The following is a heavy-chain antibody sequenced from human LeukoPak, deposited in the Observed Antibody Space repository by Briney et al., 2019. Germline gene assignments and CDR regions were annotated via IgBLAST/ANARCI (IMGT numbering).Heavy chain of an antibody. D-gene: IGHD6-19*01. CDR1: GFTFSGSA. Sequence: GGSLRLSCAASGFTFSGSAMHWVRQASGKGLEWVGHIRSKANNYATAYAASVKGRFTISRDDSKNTAYLQMNSLKTEDTAVYYCTRVTGYSSGWYGANDSYYYYYMDVWGKGTTVTVSS. V-gene: IGHV3-73*01. CDR3: TRVTGYSSGWYGANDSYYYYYMDV. J-gene: IGHJ6*03. CDR2: IRSKANNYAT.